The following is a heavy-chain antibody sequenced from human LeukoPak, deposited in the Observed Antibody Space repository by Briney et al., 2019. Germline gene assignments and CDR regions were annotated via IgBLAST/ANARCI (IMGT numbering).Heavy chain of an antibody. CDR1: GFTFSIYS. CDR2: ITSSSGSTI. D-gene: IGHD1-26*01. V-gene: IGHV3-48*04. Sequence: GGSLRLSCAASGFTFSIYSMNWVRQAPGKGLEWVSYITSSSGSTIYYADSVKGRFTISRDNAKNSLYLQMNSLRAEDTAVYYCAREGVGATYNYYGMDVWGQGTTVTVSS. CDR3: AREGVGATYNYYGMDV. J-gene: IGHJ6*02.